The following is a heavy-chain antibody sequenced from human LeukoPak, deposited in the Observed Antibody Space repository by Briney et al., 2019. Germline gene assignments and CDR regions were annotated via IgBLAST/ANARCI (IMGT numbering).Heavy chain of an antibody. D-gene: IGHD6-13*01. CDR1: GGSISSGGYY. CDR2: IYYSGST. Sequence: PETLSLTCTVSGGSISSGGYYWSWIRQPPGKGLEWIGSIYYSGSTYYNPSLKSRVTISVDTSKNQFSLKLSSVTAADTAVYYCARHRAAGLNYFDYWGQGTLVTVSS. J-gene: IGHJ4*02. V-gene: IGHV4-39*01. CDR3: ARHRAAGLNYFDY.